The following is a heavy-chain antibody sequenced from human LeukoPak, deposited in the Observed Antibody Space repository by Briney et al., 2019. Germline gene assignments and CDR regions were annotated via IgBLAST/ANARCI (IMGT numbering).Heavy chain of an antibody. Sequence: GEPLKTSTEASGYSFTTYWIGWVRQLPGKGVEWMGIIYPGDSDPRYSPSSQGQVPISADKSISTAYLQWSSLKASDTAMYYCARRYCSGGSCVDYWGQGTLVTVSS. CDR3: ARRYCSGGSCVDY. D-gene: IGHD2-15*01. CDR1: GYSFTTYW. J-gene: IGHJ4*02. V-gene: IGHV5-51*01. CDR2: IYPGDSDP.